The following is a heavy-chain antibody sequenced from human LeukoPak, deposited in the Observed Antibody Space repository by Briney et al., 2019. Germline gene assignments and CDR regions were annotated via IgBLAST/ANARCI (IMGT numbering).Heavy chain of an antibody. J-gene: IGHJ3*02. V-gene: IGHV4-34*01. CDR3: ARGALMTTVTINAFDI. D-gene: IGHD4-17*01. Sequence: SETLSLTCAVYGGSFSGYYWSWIRRPPGKGLEWIGEINHSGSTNYNPSLKSRVTISVDTSKNQFSLKLSSVTAADTAVYYCARGALMTTVTINAFDIWGQGTMVTVSS. CDR1: GGSFSGYY. CDR2: INHSGST.